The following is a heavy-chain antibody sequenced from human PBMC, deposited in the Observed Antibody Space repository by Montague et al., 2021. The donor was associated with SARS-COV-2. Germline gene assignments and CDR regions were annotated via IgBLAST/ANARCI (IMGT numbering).Heavy chain of an antibody. CDR3: AGKSITMVQGVIMGAFDI. Sequence: SETLSLTCTVSGGSISSSSYYWGWIRQPPGKGLEWIGSIYYSGSTYYNPSLKSRVTISVDTSKNQFSLKLSSVTAADTAVYYCAGKSITMVQGVIMGAFDIWGPGKMVTVSS. J-gene: IGHJ3*02. D-gene: IGHD3-10*01. CDR1: GGSISSSSYY. CDR2: IYYSGST. V-gene: IGHV4-39*07.